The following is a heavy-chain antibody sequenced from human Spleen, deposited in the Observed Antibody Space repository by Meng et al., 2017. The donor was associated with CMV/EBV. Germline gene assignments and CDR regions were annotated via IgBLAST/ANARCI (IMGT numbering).Heavy chain of an antibody. CDR1: GYSFTSYW. D-gene: IGHD6-13*01. CDR2: IYPGDSDT. CDR3: AILYSTPWYYGMDV. Sequence: GGSLRLSCKGSGYSFTSYWIGWVRQMPGKGLDWMGIIYPGDSDTSYSPSFQGLVTTSADKSISTADLQWSSLKAADTAMYYCAILYSTPWYYGMDVWGQGTTVTVSS. J-gene: IGHJ6*02. V-gene: IGHV5-51*01.